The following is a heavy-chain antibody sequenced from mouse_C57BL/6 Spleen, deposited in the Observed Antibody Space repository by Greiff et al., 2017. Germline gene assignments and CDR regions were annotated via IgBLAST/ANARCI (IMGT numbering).Heavy chain of an antibody. CDR3: ARGGYYGSSYHYYAMDY. J-gene: IGHJ4*01. V-gene: IGHV1-82*01. D-gene: IGHD1-1*01. Sequence: VQLQQSGPELVKPGASVKISCKASGYAFSSSWMNWVKQRPGKGLEWIGRIYPGDGDTNYNGKFKGKATLTADKSSSTAYMQLSSLTSEDSAVYFCARGGYYGSSYHYYAMDYWGQGTSVTVSS. CDR2: IYPGDGDT. CDR1: GYAFSSSW.